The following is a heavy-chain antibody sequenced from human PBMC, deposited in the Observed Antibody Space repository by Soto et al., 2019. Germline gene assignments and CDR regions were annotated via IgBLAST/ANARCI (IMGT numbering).Heavy chain of an antibody. J-gene: IGHJ6*02. CDR1: GGTFSSYA. Sequence: GASVKVSCKASGGTFSSYAISWVRQAPGQGLEWMGGIIPIFGTANYAQKFQGRVTITADKSTSTAYMELSSLRSEDTAVYYCARLPLQNYVAYYYGMDVWGQGTTVTVSS. CDR3: ARLPLQNYVAYYYGMDV. D-gene: IGHD1-7*01. V-gene: IGHV1-69*06. CDR2: IIPIFGTA.